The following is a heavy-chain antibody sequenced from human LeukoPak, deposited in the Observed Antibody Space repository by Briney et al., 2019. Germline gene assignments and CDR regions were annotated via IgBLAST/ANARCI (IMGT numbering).Heavy chain of an antibody. D-gene: IGHD6-19*01. CDR1: GFTFSSYA. Sequence: GGSLRLSCSASGFTFSSYAMHWVRQAPGKGLEYVSAISSNGGSTYYADSVKGRFTISRDNSKNTLYLQMSSLRAEDTAVYYCVKEWLATRRAFDIWGQGTMVTVAS. V-gene: IGHV3-64D*09. CDR3: VKEWLATRRAFDI. J-gene: IGHJ3*02. CDR2: ISSNGGST.